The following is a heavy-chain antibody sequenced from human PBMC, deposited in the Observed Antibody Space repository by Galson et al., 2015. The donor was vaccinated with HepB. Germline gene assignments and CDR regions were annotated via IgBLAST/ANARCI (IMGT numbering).Heavy chain of an antibody. CDR2: ISGSGGSI. D-gene: IGHD1-26*01. CDR1: GFTFSTYG. V-gene: IGHV3-23*01. Sequence: SLRLSCAASGFTFSTYGMTWVRQVAGKGLEWVSAISGSGGSIYYADSVKGRFTISRDNSKNTLYLQMNSLRDEDTAVYSCAKMYRGFPDYFDYWGQGTLVTVSS. J-gene: IGHJ4*02. CDR3: AKMYRGFPDYFDY.